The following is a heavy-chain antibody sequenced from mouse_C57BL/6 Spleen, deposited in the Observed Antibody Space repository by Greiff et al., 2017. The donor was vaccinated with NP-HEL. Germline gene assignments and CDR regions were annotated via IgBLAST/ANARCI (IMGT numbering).Heavy chain of an antibody. CDR2: INYDGSST. D-gene: IGHD1-1*01. Sequence: EVNLVESEGGLVQPGSSMKLSCTASGFTFSDYYMAWVRQVPEKGLEWVANINYDGSSTYYLDSLKSRFIISRDNAKNILYLQMSSLKSEDTATYYGARAPNSYGSRYWSFDFWAQGPRSPSPQ. CDR3: ARAPNSYGSRYWSFDF. V-gene: IGHV5-16*01. CDR1: GFTFSDYY. J-gene: IGHJ1*03.